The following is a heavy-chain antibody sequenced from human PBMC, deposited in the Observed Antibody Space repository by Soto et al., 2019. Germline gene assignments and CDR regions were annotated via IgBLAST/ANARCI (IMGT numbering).Heavy chain of an antibody. CDR3: TTGRNQHLRDY. J-gene: IGHJ4*02. V-gene: IGHV3-15*07. Sequence: VQLVESGGGLVQPGGSLRLSCAASGFTFSNAGMNWVRPAPRKGREWVGRIKSKTDGGTTEYAAPVTGRFTISRDDAKNTLYLQKNSLKTEDTAVDYCTTGRNQHLRDYWGQGTLVIVSS. CDR2: IKSKTDGGTT. D-gene: IGHD2-2*01. CDR1: GFTFSNAG.